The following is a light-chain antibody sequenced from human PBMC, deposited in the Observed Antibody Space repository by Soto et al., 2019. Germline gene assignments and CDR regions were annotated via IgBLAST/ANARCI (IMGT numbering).Light chain of an antibody. V-gene: IGKV2-30*01. J-gene: IGKJ2*01. CDR2: KVS. CDR3: MQGTLTYA. Sequence: EVVMTQSPLSLPVTLGQPASISCRSSQSLLYSNGNTYLHWYQLRTGQSPRRLLYKVSNRDPGVPGRFSGSVSGTDFTLKISRVEAEDVGVYYGMQGTLTYAFGQGTMLESK. CDR1: QSLLYSNGNTY.